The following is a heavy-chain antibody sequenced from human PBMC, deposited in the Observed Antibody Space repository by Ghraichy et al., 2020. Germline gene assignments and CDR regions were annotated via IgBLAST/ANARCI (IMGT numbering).Heavy chain of an antibody. CDR3: VTTYSSGWTVDY. J-gene: IGHJ4*02. Sequence: SETLSLTCTVSGGSISSSSYYWGWIRQPPGKGLEWIGSIYYSGSTYYNPSLKSRVTISVDTSKNQFSLKLSSVTAADTAVYYCVTTYSSGWTVDYWGQGTLVTVSS. CDR2: IYYSGST. CDR1: GGSISSSSYY. V-gene: IGHV4-39*01. D-gene: IGHD6-19*01.